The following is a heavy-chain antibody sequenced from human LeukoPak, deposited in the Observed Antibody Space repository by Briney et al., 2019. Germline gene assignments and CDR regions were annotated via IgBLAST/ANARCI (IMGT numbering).Heavy chain of an antibody. CDR2: IYYRGST. J-gene: IGHJ4*02. Sequence: PSETLSLTCSVSGASISTDNYYWGWIRQPPGKGPEWIGSIYYRGSTYYNPSLKSRVTTSVDTSKNQFSLRLSSVTAADTAMYYCARTLHCTGGSCYWSLDYWGQGTLVTVSS. CDR1: GASISTDNYY. V-gene: IGHV4-39*01. CDR3: ARTLHCTGGSCYWSLDY. D-gene: IGHD2-15*01.